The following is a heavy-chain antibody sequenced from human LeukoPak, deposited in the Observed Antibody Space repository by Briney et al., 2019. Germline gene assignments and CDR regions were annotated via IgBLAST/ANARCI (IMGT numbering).Heavy chain of an antibody. CDR2: ISWNSGSI. J-gene: IGHJ4*02. Sequence: GGSLRLSCAASGFTFDDYAMHWVRQAPGKGLEWVSGISWNSGSIGYADSVKGRFTISRDDSKSIAYLQMNSLRTEDTAVYYCTSLDLRDGQKGGYWGQGTLVTVSS. V-gene: IGHV3-9*01. CDR1: GFTFDDYA. CDR3: TSLDLRDGQKGGY. D-gene: IGHD5-24*01.